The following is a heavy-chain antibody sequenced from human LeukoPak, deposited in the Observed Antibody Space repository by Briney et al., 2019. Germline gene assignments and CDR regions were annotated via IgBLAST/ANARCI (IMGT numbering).Heavy chain of an antibody. CDR2: ISYDGSNK. CDR1: GFTFSSYA. CDR3: ARDGWELLTSLYYFDY. D-gene: IGHD1-26*01. V-gene: IGHV3-30-3*01. J-gene: IGHJ4*02. Sequence: GGALRLSCAASGFTFSSYAMHWVLQAPGKGLEWVAVISYDGSNKYYADSVKGRFTISRDNSKNTLYLQMNSLRAEDTAVYYCARDGWELLTSLYYFDYWGQGPLVTVSS.